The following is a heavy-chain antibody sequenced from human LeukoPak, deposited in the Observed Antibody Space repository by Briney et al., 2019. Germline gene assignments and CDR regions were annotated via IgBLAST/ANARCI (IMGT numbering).Heavy chain of an antibody. Sequence: SQTLSLTCTVAGDSISRGRYYWSWVRQPAGKELEWIGRIYASGKTDYNPYTPSLKSRVAMSLDTSKNQVSLYLTSVTAADTAMYFCARSFSEKFYFESWGQGTLVTVSS. CDR3: ARSFSEKFYFES. J-gene: IGHJ4*02. V-gene: IGHV4-61*02. CDR2: IYASGKT. D-gene: IGHD1-26*01. CDR1: GDSISRGRYY.